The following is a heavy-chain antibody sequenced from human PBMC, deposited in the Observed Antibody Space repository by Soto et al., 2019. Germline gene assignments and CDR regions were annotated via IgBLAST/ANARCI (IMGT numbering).Heavy chain of an antibody. CDR3: ARGGGWGYSSEY. Sequence: SETLSLTCTVSGGSISSGGYYWSWIRQSPGKGLEWIGNIYNTGDTYYNPSLKSRVTISVDTSKNQFSLKLISVTAADTAVYYCARGGGWGYSSEYWGQGTLVSVSS. CDR1: GGSISSGGYY. CDR2: IYNTGDT. D-gene: IGHD5-18*01. J-gene: IGHJ4*02. V-gene: IGHV4-31*02.